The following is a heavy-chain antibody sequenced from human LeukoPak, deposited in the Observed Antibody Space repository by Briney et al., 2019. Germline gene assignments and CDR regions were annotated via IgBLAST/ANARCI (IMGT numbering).Heavy chain of an antibody. V-gene: IGHV3-30*18. CDR3: AKGRSIVVVKNPVDY. Sequence: LPGRSLRLSCAASGFTFSSYGMHWVRQAPGKGLEWVAVISYDGSNKYYADSVKGRFAISRDNAKNTLYLQMNSLRAEDTAVYYCAKGRSIVVVKNPVDYWGQGTLVTVSS. D-gene: IGHD3-22*01. CDR1: GFTFSSYG. CDR2: ISYDGSNK. J-gene: IGHJ4*02.